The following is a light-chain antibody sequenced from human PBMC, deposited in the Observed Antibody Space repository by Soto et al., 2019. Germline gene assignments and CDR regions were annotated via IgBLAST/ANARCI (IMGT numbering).Light chain of an antibody. CDR1: QSVSSDY. CDR2: GAS. Sequence: EIVLTQSPDTLSLSPGERATLSCRASQSVSSDYLAWYQQKPGQAPRLLIYGASNRATGVPDRFSGSGSGTDFTLTSSRLEPEDFAVYYCQQYDGSETFGQGTKVEIK. CDR3: QQYDGSET. J-gene: IGKJ1*01. V-gene: IGKV3-20*01.